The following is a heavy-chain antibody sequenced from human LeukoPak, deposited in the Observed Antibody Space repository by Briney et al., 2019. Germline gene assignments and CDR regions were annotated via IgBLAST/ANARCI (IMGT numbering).Heavy chain of an antibody. D-gene: IGHD1-26*01. CDR3: ARDGSKWELPNYFDY. CDR1: GFTFSSYA. CDR2: ISYDGSNK. Sequence: PGGSLRLSCAASGFTFSSYAMHWVRQAPGKGLEWVAVISYDGSNKYYADSVKGRFTISRDNSKNTLYLQMNSLRAEDTAVYYCARDGSKWELPNYFDYWGQGTLATVSS. V-gene: IGHV3-30-3*01. J-gene: IGHJ4*02.